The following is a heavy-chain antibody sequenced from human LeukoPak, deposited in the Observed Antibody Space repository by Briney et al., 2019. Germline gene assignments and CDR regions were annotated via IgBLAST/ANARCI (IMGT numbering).Heavy chain of an antibody. D-gene: IGHD4-17*01. CDR3: ASQATVKYYFDY. V-gene: IGHV3-53*01. J-gene: IGHJ4*02. CDR2: IYSGGST. Sequence: GGSLRLSCAASGFTVSSNYMSWVRQAPGKGLEWVSVIYSGGSTYYADSVKGRFAISRDNSKNTLYLQLNSLRGEDTAVYYCASQATVKYYFDYWGQGTLVTVSS. CDR1: GFTVSSNY.